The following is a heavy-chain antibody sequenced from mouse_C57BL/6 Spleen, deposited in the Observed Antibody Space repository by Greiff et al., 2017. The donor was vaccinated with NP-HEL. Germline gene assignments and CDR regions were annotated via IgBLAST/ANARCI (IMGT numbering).Heavy chain of an antibody. CDR2: IYPRSGNT. Sequence: QVQLQQSGAELARPGASVKLSCKASGYTFTSYGISWVKQRIGQGLEWIGEIYPRSGNTYYNEKFKGKATLTADKSSSTAYMELRSLTSEDSAVYFCARRGIYYEADYWGQGTTLTVSS. J-gene: IGHJ2*01. V-gene: IGHV1-81*01. D-gene: IGHD2-4*01. CDR3: ARRGIYYEADY. CDR1: GYTFTSYG.